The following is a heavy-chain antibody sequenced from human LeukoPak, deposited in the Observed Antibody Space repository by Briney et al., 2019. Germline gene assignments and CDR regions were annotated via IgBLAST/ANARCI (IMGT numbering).Heavy chain of an antibody. Sequence: ASVKVSCKASGYTFTSYDINWVRQATGQGLEWMGWMNPNSGNTGYAQKFQGRVTMTRNTTISTAYMELSSLRSEDTAVYYCERGAWYNWNDLDYWGQGTLVTVSS. D-gene: IGHD1-1*01. J-gene: IGHJ4*02. CDR3: ERGAWYNWNDLDY. CDR1: GYTFTSYD. CDR2: MNPNSGNT. V-gene: IGHV1-8*01.